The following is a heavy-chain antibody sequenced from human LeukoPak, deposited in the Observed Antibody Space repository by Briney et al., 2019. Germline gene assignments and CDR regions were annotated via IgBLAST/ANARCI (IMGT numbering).Heavy chain of an antibody. D-gene: IGHD3-9*01. CDR2: INHSGST. V-gene: IGHV4-34*01. Sequence: SETLPLTCAVYGGSFSGYYWSWIRQPPGKGLEWIGEINHSGSTNYNPSLKSRVTISVDTSKNQFSLKLSSVTAADTAVYYCASYDILTGFDYWGQGTLVTVSS. J-gene: IGHJ4*02. CDR1: GGSFSGYY. CDR3: ASYDILTGFDY.